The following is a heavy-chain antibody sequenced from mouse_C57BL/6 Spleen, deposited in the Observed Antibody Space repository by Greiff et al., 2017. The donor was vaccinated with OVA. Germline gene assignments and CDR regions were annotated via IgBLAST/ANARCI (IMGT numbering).Heavy chain of an antibody. CDR1: GFSLTSYA. CDR3: ARSEVTTGLYYAMDY. D-gene: IGHD2-2*01. V-gene: IGHV2-9-1*01. CDR2: IWTGGGT. J-gene: IGHJ4*01. Sequence: VKLVESGPGLVAPSQSLSITCTVSGFSLTSYAISWVRQPPGKGLAWLGVIWTGGGTNYNSALKSRLSISKDNSKSQVFLKMNSLQTDETARYYCARSEVTTGLYYAMDYWGQGTSVTVSS.